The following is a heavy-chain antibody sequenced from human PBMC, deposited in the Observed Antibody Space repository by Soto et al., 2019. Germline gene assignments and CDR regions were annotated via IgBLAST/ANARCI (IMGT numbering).Heavy chain of an antibody. J-gene: IGHJ5*02. D-gene: IGHD6-19*01. CDR2: IKQDGGEK. CDR1: LFTFSNYW. V-gene: IGHV3-7*01. CDR3: ASAMYSSGARLYNWFDP. Sequence: PVWSLRVSWSASLFTFSNYWRTWVLHSPFEWLECVANIKQDGGEKYYVDSVKGRFTISRDNAKDSLYLQMNSLRAEDTAVYYCASAMYSSGARLYNWFDPWGQGTQVTVSS.